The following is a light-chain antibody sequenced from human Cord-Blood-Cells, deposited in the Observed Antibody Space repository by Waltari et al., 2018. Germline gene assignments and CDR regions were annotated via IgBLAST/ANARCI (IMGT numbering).Light chain of an antibody. CDR1: QSISSY. Sequence: DIQMTQSPSSLSASVGDRVTITCRASQSISSYLNWYQQKPGKAPKLLIYAASSLQSGVPSRVSGSGSGTDFTLTISSLQPEDFATYYCQQSYSTPRTFGQGTKVESK. V-gene: IGKV1-39*01. CDR2: AAS. CDR3: QQSYSTPRT. J-gene: IGKJ1*01.